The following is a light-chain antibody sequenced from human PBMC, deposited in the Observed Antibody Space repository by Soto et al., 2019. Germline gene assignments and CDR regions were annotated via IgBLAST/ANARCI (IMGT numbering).Light chain of an antibody. Sequence: QSVLIQPPSASGTPGQRVTISCSGRNSNIGGNTVSWYHQVPGTAPKVVIYSSDQRPSGVPDRLSASKSGTSASLAISGLQSADEGDYYCVAWDDRLNGWVFGGGTKVTVL. J-gene: IGLJ3*02. CDR3: VAWDDRLNGWV. CDR1: NSNIGGNT. CDR2: SSD. V-gene: IGLV1-44*01.